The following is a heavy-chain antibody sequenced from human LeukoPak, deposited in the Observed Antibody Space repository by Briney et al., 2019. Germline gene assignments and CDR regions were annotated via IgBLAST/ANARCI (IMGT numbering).Heavy chain of an antibody. CDR2: ISGSGGST. J-gene: IGHJ4*02. D-gene: IGHD2-2*01. CDR3: AKDWVVVVPAAMPPDY. CDR1: GFTFSSYA. V-gene: IGHV3-23*01. Sequence: GGSLRLSCAASGFTFSSYAMSWVRQAPGKGLEWVSAISGSGGSTYYADSVKGRFTISRDNSKNTLYLQMNSLRAEDTAVYYCAKDWVVVVPAAMPPDYWGQGTLVTVSS.